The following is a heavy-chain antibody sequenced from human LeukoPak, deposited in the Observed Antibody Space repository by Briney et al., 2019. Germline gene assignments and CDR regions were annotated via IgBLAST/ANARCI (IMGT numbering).Heavy chain of an antibody. Sequence: GGSLRLSCAASGFTFNNYAMSWVRQAPGKGLEWVSTVSGSGAIAYYTDSDKGRFTISRDNSKNALYLQMDSLRAEDTAVYYCATPPTVTRNYWGQGTLVTVSS. CDR1: GFTFNNYA. V-gene: IGHV3-23*01. CDR2: VSGSGAIA. CDR3: ATPPTVTRNY. D-gene: IGHD4-17*01. J-gene: IGHJ4*02.